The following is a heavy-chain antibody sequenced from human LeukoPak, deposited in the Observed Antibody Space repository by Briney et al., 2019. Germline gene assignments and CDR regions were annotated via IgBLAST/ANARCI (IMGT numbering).Heavy chain of an antibody. J-gene: IGHJ5*02. CDR1: GGSISSYY. V-gene: IGHV4-59*01. Sequence: PSETLSLTCTVSGGSISSYYWSWIRQPPGKGLEWIGYIYYSGSTNYNPSLKSRVTISVDTSKNQFSLKLSSVTAADTAVYYCARAISDQLLSWFAPWGQGTLVTVSS. CDR3: ARAISDQLLSWFAP. D-gene: IGHD2-2*01. CDR2: IYYSGST.